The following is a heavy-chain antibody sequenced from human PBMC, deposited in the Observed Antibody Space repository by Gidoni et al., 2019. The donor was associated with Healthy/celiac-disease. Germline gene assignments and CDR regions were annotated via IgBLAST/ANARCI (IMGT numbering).Heavy chain of an antibody. CDR2: ISSSGSTI. V-gene: IGHV3-48*03. CDR1: GFTFSSYE. J-gene: IGHJ4*02. Sequence: EVQLVESGGGLVQPGGSLRLSCAASGFTFSSYEMNWVRQAPGKGLEWVSYISSSGSTIYFADSVKGRFTISRDNAKNSLYLQMNSLRAEDTAVYYCARGSKRRLTEYYFDYWGQGTLVTVSS. CDR3: ARGSKRRLTEYYFDY. D-gene: IGHD3-10*01.